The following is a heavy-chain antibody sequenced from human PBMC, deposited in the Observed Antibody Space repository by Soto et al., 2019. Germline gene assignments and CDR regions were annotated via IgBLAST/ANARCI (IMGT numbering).Heavy chain of an antibody. D-gene: IGHD3-22*01. CDR1: GGSISSYY. J-gene: IGHJ4*02. CDR3: ARDPTLRYYYDSSGYPSYLAY. Sequence: PSETLSLTCTVSGGSISSYYWSWIRQPPGKGLEWIGYIYYSGSTNYNPSLKSRVTISVDTSKNQFSLKLSSVTAADTAVYYCARDPTLRYYYDSSGYPSYLAYWAQGTLVTVS. V-gene: IGHV4-59*01. CDR2: IYYSGST.